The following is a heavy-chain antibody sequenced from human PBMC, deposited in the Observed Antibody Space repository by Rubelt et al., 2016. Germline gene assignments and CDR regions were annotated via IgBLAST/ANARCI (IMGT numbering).Heavy chain of an antibody. V-gene: IGHV4-59*12. CDR2: IYHSGST. CDR1: GGSMRSYY. D-gene: IGHD5-12*01. J-gene: IGHJ4*02. CDR3: ARERRGYSGYVDY. Sequence: QVQLQESGPGLVRPSETLSLTCSVSGGSMRSYYWSWIRQSPEKGLEWIGSIYHSGSTYYNPSLKCRVTISVDTSKNQFSLKLSFVTAADTAVYYCARERRGYSGYVDYWGQGTLVTVSS.